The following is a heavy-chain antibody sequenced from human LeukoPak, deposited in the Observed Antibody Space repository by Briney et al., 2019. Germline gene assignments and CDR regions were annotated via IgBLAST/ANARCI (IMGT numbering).Heavy chain of an antibody. CDR2: IRPDGSEQ. CDR3: ASPDHYCSSGTCP. CDR1: GFSFSSYW. J-gene: IGHJ5*02. V-gene: IGHV3-7*01. D-gene: IGHD2-15*01. Sequence: GGSLRLSCAASGFSFSSYWMSWVRQAPGKGLEWVANIRPDGSEQYYMDSVKGRFTISRDNVRNSLYLQMNSLRAQDTAVYYCASPDHYCSSGTCPWGQGTRVTVSS.